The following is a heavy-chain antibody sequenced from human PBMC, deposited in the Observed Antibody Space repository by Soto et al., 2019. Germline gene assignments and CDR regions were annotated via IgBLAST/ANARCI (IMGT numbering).Heavy chain of an antibody. CDR2: ISNSGTT. CDR1: GGSITRGGYY. J-gene: IGHJ5*02. V-gene: IGHV4-31*03. Sequence: SETLSLTCTVSGGSITRGGYYWSWIRQHPGKGLEWIGYISNSGTTYYNPSLKCRVTISVDTSKNQFSLKLTSVTAADTAVYYCARDPAPWGQGTLVTVSS. CDR3: ARDPAP.